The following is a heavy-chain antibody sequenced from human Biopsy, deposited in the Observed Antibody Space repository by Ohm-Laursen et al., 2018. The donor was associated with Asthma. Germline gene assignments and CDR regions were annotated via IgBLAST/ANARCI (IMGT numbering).Heavy chain of an antibody. Sequence: SVKVSCKAHGDILSSFGIKWVRKAPGQGLEWMGIINPSGGSTSYAQKFQGRVTMTRDTSTSTVYMELSSLRSEDTAVYYCARGGYYGDRRHHNGLDVWGQGTTVTVSS. CDR1: GDILSSFG. CDR2: INPSGGST. D-gene: IGHD4-17*01. V-gene: IGHV1-46*01. J-gene: IGHJ6*02. CDR3: ARGGYYGDRRHHNGLDV.